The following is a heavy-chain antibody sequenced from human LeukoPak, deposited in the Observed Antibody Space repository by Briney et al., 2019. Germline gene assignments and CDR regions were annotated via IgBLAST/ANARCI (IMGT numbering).Heavy chain of an antibody. Sequence: AETLSLTCTVSGGSISSYYWSWIRQPPGKGLEWIGYIYYTGNTNYNPSLKSRVTISVDTSKIQFSLKLSSVTAADTAVYYCARGRYYYDSSGYNDFDYWGQGTLVTVSS. D-gene: IGHD3-22*01. CDR3: ARGRYYYDSSGYNDFDY. CDR2: IYYTGNT. J-gene: IGHJ4*02. CDR1: GGSISSYY. V-gene: IGHV4-59*01.